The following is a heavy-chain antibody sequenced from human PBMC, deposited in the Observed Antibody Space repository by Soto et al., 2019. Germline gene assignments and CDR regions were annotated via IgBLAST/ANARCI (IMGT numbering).Heavy chain of an antibody. CDR3: ARDSRCGGDCYWEFDP. CDR2: IYHSGST. V-gene: IGHV4-30-2*01. CDR1: GGSISSGGYS. Sequence: QLQLQESGSGLVKPSQTLSLTCAVSGGSISSGGYSWSWIRQPPGKGLEWIGYIYHSGSTYYNPSLKSRVTISVDRSKNQFSLKLSSVTAADTAVYYCARDSRCGGDCYWEFDPWGQGTLVTVSS. D-gene: IGHD2-21*02. J-gene: IGHJ5*02.